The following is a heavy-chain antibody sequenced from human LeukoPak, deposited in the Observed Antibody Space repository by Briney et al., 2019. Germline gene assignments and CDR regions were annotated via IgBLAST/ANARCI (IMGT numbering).Heavy chain of an antibody. Sequence: PSETLSLTCTVSGGSISSSSYYWGWIRQPPGKGLEWIGSIYYSGSTYYNPSLKSRVTISVDTSKNQFSLKLSSVIAADTAVYYCARQPEPGTFDIWGQGTMVTVSS. J-gene: IGHJ3*02. CDR1: GGSISSSSYY. V-gene: IGHV4-39*01. CDR3: ARQPEPGTFDI. D-gene: IGHD1-14*01. CDR2: IYYSGST.